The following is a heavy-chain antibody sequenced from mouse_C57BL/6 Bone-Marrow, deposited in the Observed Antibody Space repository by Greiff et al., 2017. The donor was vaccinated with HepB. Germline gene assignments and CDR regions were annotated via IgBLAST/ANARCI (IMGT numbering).Heavy chain of an antibody. CDR2: IYPGSGST. CDR3: ARRRDYYGSGGFDV. V-gene: IGHV1-55*01. CDR1: GYTFTSYW. D-gene: IGHD1-1*01. J-gene: IGHJ1*03. Sequence: QVQLQQPGAELVKPGASVKMSCKASGYTFTSYWITWVKQRPGQGLEWIGDIYPGSGSTNYNEKFKSKATLTVDTSSSTAYMQLRSLTSEDSAVYYCARRRDYYGSGGFDVWGTGTTVTVSS.